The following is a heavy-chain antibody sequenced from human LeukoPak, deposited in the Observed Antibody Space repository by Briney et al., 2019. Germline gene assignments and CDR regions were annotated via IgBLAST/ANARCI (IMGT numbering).Heavy chain of an antibody. J-gene: IGHJ4*02. CDR1: GFTFSSYD. V-gene: IGHV3-23*01. D-gene: IGHD6-19*01. Sequence: GGSLRLSCAASGFTFSSYDMTWVRQAPGKGLEWVSGISASGGSTFYADSVKSRFTISRDNSKNTLYLQMNSLRAEDTAIYYCAKDSVRSGGWFYFDNWGQGTLVSVSS. CDR3: AKDSVRSGGWFYFDN. CDR2: ISASGGST.